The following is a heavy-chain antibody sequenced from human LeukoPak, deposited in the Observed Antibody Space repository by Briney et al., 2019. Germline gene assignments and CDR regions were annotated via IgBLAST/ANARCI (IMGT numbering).Heavy chain of an antibody. CDR1: GFTFSSYS. J-gene: IGHJ4*02. V-gene: IGHV3-21*01. CDR3: ARRIAAAGAPFDY. D-gene: IGHD6-13*01. CDR2: ISSTNGYI. Sequence: GGSLRLSCAASGFTFSSYSMNWVRQAPGKGLEWVSYISSTNGYIYYADSVKGRFTISRDNAKNTLYLQMNSLRAEDTAVYYCARRIAAAGAPFDYWGQGTLVTVSS.